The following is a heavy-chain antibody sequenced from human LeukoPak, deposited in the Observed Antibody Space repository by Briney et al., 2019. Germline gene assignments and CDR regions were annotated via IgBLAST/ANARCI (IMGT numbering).Heavy chain of an antibody. J-gene: IGHJ4*02. CDR3: ASGSWFGEYPFDY. V-gene: IGHV4-61*02. CDR2: IYTSGST. CDR1: GGSISSGSYY. Sequence: PLETLALTCTVSGGSISSGSYYWSWIRQPAGKGLEWIGRIYTSGSTNYNPSLKSRVTISVDTSKNQFSLKLSSVTAADTAVYYCASGSWFGEYPFDYWGQGTLVTVSS. D-gene: IGHD3-10*01.